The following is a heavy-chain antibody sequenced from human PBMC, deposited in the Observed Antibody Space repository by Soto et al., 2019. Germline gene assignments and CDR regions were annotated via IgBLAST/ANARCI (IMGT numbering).Heavy chain of an antibody. CDR1: GGSISSYY. V-gene: IGHV4-59*01. J-gene: IGHJ6*03. D-gene: IGHD5-12*01. Sequence: SETLSLTCTVSGGSISSYYWSWIRQPPGKGLEWIGYIYYSGSTNYNPSLKSRVTISVDTSKNQFSLKLSSVTAADTAVYYCVREVGDSGYERIDYYYYYMDVWGKGTTVTVSS. CDR3: VREVGDSGYERIDYYYYYMDV. CDR2: IYYSGST.